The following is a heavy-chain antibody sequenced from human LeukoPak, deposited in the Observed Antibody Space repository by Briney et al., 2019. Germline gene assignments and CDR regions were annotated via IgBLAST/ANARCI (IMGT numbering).Heavy chain of an antibody. CDR2: INHSGST. D-gene: IGHD2-15*01. CDR1: GGSFSGYY. Sequence: SETLSLTCAVYGGSFSGYYWSWIRQPPGKGLEWIGEINHSGSTNYNPSLKSRVTISVDTSKNQFSLKLSSVTAADTAVYYCASYTYCSGGSCYSGNWFDPWGQGTLVTVS. CDR3: ASYTYCSGGSCYSGNWFDP. J-gene: IGHJ5*02. V-gene: IGHV4-34*01.